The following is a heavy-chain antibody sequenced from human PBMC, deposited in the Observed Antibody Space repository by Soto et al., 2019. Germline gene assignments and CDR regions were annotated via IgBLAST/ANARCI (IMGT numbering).Heavy chain of an antibody. CDR2: ISYDGSNK. V-gene: IGHV3-30-3*01. CDR3: ARTVEIYDWFDP. CDR1: GFTFSSYA. D-gene: IGHD3-16*01. Sequence: QVQLVESGGGVVQPGRSLRLSCAASGFTFSSYAMHWVRQAPGKGLEWVAVISYDGSNKYYADSVKGRFTISRDNSKNTLYLQMNSLRAEDTAVYYCARTVEIYDWFDPWGQGTLVTVSS. J-gene: IGHJ5*02.